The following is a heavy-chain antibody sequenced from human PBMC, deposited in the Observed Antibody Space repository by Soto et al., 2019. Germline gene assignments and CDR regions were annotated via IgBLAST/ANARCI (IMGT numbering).Heavy chain of an antibody. J-gene: IGHJ4*02. V-gene: IGHV1-69*02. D-gene: IGHD3-10*01. CDR1: GGTFSSYT. CDR3: ASSVWFGELGGHFDY. Sequence: QVQLVQSGAEVKKPGSSVKVSCKASGGTFSSYTISWVRQAPGQGLEWMGRIIPILGIANYAQKFQGRVTITADKSTSTAYMELSSLRSEDTAVYYCASSVWFGELGGHFDYWGQGTLVTVSS. CDR2: IIPILGIA.